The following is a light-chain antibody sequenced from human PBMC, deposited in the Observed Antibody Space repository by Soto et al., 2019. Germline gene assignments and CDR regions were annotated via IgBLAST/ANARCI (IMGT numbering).Light chain of an antibody. Sequence: IVMTQSPATLSVSPGERATLSCRASQSVTTTYLAWYQQKPGQAPRLLIYAASTRATGIPARFSGSGSGTEFTLTISSLPSEDFAVYYCQQYNNWPYTVGQGTKLEIK. CDR2: AAS. J-gene: IGKJ2*01. CDR3: QQYNNWPYT. V-gene: IGKV3D-15*01. CDR1: QSVTTTY.